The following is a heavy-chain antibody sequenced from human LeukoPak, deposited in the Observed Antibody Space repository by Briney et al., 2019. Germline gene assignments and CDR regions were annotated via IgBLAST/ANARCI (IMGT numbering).Heavy chain of an antibody. V-gene: IGHV4-38-2*02. CDR1: GYSISSGYY. CDR2: IYHSGST. CDR3: ARDSPFDP. J-gene: IGHJ5*02. Sequence: SETLSLTCTVSGYSISSGYYWGWIRQPPGKGLEWIGSIYHSGSTYYNPSLKSRVTISVDTYKNQFSLKLSSVTAADTAVYYCARDSPFDPWGQGTLVTVSS.